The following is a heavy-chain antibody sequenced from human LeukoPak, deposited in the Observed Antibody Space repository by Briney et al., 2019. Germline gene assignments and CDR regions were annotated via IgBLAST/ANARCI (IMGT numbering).Heavy chain of an antibody. V-gene: IGHV4-34*01. D-gene: IGHD2-2*01. Sequence: SETLSLTCAVYGGSFSGYYWSWIRQPPGKGLEWIGEINHSGSTNYNPSLKSRVTISVDTSKNEFSLQLSSVPAADTAVYYCARGRYCSRWGQGTLVTVSS. CDR2: INHSGST. CDR1: GGSFSGYY. CDR3: ARGRYCSR. J-gene: IGHJ4*02.